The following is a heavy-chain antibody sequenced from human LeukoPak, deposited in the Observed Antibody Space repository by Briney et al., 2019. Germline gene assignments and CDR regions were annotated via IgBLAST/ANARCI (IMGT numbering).Heavy chain of an antibody. CDR2: ISSSGRTI. D-gene: IGHD5-18*01. Sequence: GGSLRLSCAASGFTFSSYSMNWVRQAPGKGLEWVSNISSSGRTIYYADSVKGRFTISRDNAKNSLFLQMNSLRAEDTAVYYCARDLGTAIDYWGQGTLVTVSS. V-gene: IGHV3-48*04. CDR3: ARDLGTAIDY. J-gene: IGHJ4*02. CDR1: GFTFSSYS.